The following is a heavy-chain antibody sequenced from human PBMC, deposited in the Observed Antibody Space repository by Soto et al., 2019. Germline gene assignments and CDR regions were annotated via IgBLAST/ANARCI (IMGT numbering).Heavy chain of an antibody. V-gene: IGHV4-59*01. Sequence: SLTCTISGGSFNNDYWTWIRQSPGKGLEWIGYIFHSGITDYNPSVKSRVTISIDKSKNLFSLKLTSVTAADTAVYYCARDRYFYDSAGYYRTLDSWGQGILVTVSS. D-gene: IGHD3-22*01. CDR3: ARDRYFYDSAGYYRTLDS. J-gene: IGHJ5*01. CDR2: IFHSGIT. CDR1: GGSFNNDY.